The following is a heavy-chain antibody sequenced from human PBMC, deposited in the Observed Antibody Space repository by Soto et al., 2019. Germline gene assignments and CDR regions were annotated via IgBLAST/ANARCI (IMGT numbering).Heavy chain of an antibody. V-gene: IGHV3-21*05. CDR3: ARHTSGWHYYDY. CDR1: GFTFSLYG. CDR2: ISGSSRYT. Sequence: GGSLRLSCAASGFTFSLYGMHWVRQAPGKGLEWVSYISGSSRYTNFADSVKGRFTISRDNAKNSLYLQMNSLRAEDTAVYYCARHTSGWHYYDYWGQGTPVTVSS. J-gene: IGHJ4*02. D-gene: IGHD6-19*01.